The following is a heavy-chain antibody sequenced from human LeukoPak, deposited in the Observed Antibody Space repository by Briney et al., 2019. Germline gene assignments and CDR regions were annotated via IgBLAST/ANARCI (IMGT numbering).Heavy chain of an antibody. CDR2: IYSGGST. CDR1: GFTVSSNY. V-gene: IGHV3-53*05. CDR3: ARVKTMIIVVSLFDY. Sequence: GGSLRLSCAASGFTVSSNYMSWVRQAPGKGLEWVSVIYSGGSTYYADSVKGRFTISRDNSKNTLYLQMNSLRSDDTAVYYCARVKTMIIVVSLFDYWGQGTLVTVPS. J-gene: IGHJ4*02. D-gene: IGHD3-22*01.